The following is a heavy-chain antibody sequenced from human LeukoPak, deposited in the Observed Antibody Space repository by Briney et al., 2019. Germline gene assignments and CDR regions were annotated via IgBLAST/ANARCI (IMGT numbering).Heavy chain of an antibody. J-gene: IGHJ4*02. CDR3: ARVAYDGPEAAGSLDY. D-gene: IGHD6-13*01. Sequence: SETLSLTCAVSGGSISSGGYSWSWIRQPPGNTLEWIGYIYYSGSTNYNPSLKSRATISVDTSKDQFSLNLNSVTAADTAVYYCARVAYDGPEAAGSLDYWGQGTLVTVSS. CDR2: IYYSGST. CDR1: GGSISSGGYS. V-gene: IGHV4-61*08.